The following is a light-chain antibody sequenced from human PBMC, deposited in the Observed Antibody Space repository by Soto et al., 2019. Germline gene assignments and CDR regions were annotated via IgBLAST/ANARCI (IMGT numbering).Light chain of an antibody. Sequence: DIQMTQSPSSLSASVGDRVTITCQASQDISNYLNWYQQKPGKAHSLLIYDASSLETGVPSRFSGSGSGTHFTFTISSLQPEDIATYYCQQFDNLPYTFGQGNKLEIK. CDR2: DAS. J-gene: IGKJ2*01. CDR1: QDISNY. V-gene: IGKV1-33*01. CDR3: QQFDNLPYT.